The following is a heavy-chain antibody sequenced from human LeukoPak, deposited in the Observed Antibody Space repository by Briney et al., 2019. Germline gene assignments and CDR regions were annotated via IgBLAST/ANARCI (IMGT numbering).Heavy chain of an antibody. Sequence: GGSLRLSCAASRFIFSTYDMNWVRQAPGKGLEWVSGISGSGGRTYYADSVKGRFTISRDNSKNTLYLQMNSLRAEDTALYYCARDIVVVVAATRGSFDIWGQGTMVTVSS. CDR2: ISGSGGRT. CDR1: RFIFSTYD. D-gene: IGHD2-15*01. J-gene: IGHJ3*02. V-gene: IGHV3-23*01. CDR3: ARDIVVVVAATRGSFDI.